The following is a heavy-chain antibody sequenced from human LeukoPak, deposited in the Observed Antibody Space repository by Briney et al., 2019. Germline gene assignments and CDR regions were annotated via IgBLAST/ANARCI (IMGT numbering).Heavy chain of an antibody. CDR2: IYSGGST. CDR3: ARDWCSSTSCYNGDAFDI. V-gene: IGHV3-53*01. Sequence: GGSLRPSCAASGFTVSSNYMSWVRQAPGKGLEWVSVIYSGGSTYYADSVKGRFTISRDNSKNTLYLQMNSLRAEDTAVYYCARDWCSSTSCYNGDAFDIWGQGTMVTVSS. CDR1: GFTVSSNY. D-gene: IGHD2-2*01. J-gene: IGHJ3*02.